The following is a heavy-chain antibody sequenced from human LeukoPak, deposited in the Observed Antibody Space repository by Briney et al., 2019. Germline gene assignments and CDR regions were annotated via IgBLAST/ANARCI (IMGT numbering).Heavy chain of an antibody. CDR3: ARDDMSGSWSWFDP. J-gene: IGHJ5*02. V-gene: IGHV1-18*01. CDR2: ISPYNGNT. CDR1: GYTFSSYG. Sequence: GASVKVSCKASGYTFSSYGISWVRQAPGQKLEWMGWISPYNGNTQYAQRLQDRVTMTTDTSTSTAYMELRSLKSDDTAFYYCARDDMSGSWSWFDPWGQGTLVTVSS. D-gene: IGHD2-15*01.